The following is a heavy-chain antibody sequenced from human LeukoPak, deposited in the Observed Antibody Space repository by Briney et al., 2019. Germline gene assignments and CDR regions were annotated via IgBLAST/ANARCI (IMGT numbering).Heavy chain of an antibody. Sequence: GGSLRLSCAASGFTFTNHWVTWVRQAPGKGLEWVASIKQDGSEKYYVDSVKGRFTISRDNAKNSLYLQMNSLRAEDTAVYYCARRAGAYSHPYDYWGQGTLVTVSS. CDR2: IKQDGSEK. CDR1: GFTFTNHW. J-gene: IGHJ4*02. CDR3: ARRAGAYSHPYDY. V-gene: IGHV3-7*01. D-gene: IGHD4/OR15-4a*01.